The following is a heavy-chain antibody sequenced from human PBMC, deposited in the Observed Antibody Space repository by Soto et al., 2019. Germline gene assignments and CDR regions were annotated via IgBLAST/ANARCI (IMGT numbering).Heavy chain of an antibody. Sequence: QVQLVESGGGVVQPGRSLRLSCAASGFTFSSYGMHWVRQAPGKGLEWVAVISYDGSNKYYADSVKGRFTISRDNSKNTLYLQMNSLRAEDTAVYYCAKDRLPLKTTRFGGMDVWGQGTTVTVSS. CDR2: ISYDGSNK. D-gene: IGHD3-16*01. V-gene: IGHV3-30*18. J-gene: IGHJ6*02. CDR3: AKDRLPLKTTRFGGMDV. CDR1: GFTFSSYG.